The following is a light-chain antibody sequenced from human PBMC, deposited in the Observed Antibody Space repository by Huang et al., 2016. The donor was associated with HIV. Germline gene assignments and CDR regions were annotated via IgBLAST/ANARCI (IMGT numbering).Light chain of an antibody. J-gene: IGKJ3*01. CDR2: DAS. CDR3: QQSYSPLRVT. V-gene: IGKV1-39*01. Sequence: IHMTQSPSSLSASVGARVTITCRASQTISNFLNSYQQKSGLAPKLLIYDASTLQGGVPSRCCGGGSGGDFTLTITSLQPEDIAVYYCQQSYSPLRVTFGPGTKVDI. CDR1: QTISNF.